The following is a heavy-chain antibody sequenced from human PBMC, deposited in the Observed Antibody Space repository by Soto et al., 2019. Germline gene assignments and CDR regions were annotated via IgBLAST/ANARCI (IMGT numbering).Heavy chain of an antibody. D-gene: IGHD2-8*01. CDR3: ARGECCTNGVCCFDY. V-gene: IGHV3-21*01. CDR2: ISTSSSYI. Sequence: GGSLRLSCAASGFAFSSYGMTWVRQAPGKGLEWVSFISTSSSYIYYADSVKGRFTISRDNGKNSLFLQMNSLRAEDTAVYYCARGECCTNGVCCFDYWGKGALVTXXS. J-gene: IGHJ4*02. CDR1: GFAFSSYG.